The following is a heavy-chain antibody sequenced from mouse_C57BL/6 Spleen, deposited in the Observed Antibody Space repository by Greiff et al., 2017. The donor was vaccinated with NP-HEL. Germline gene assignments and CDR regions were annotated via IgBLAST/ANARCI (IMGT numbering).Heavy chain of an antibody. V-gene: IGHV1-81*01. CDR2: IYPRSGNT. D-gene: IGHD1-1*01. CDR1: GYTFTSYG. J-gene: IGHJ2*01. Sequence: QVQLKESGAELARPGASVKLSCKASGYTFTSYGISWVKQRTGQGLEWIGEIYPRSGNTYYNEKFKGKATLTADKSSSTAYMELRSLTSEDSAVYFCARSGRPITTVVAKDYWGQGTTLTVSS. CDR3: ARSGRPITTVVAKDY.